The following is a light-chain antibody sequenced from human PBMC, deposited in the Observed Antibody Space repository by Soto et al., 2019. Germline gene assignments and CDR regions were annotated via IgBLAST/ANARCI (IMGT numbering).Light chain of an antibody. V-gene: IGKV3-20*01. CDR3: QQYGVSPT. J-gene: IGKJ4*01. CDR1: QTISNTF. CDR2: GAS. Sequence: GLKKSPGALSLTQGERATLSCRASQTISNTFLAWYQQRPGQAPRLLIYGASGRAAGIPDRFSGSGSGTDFTLSISRLEPEDFAVYYCQQYGVSPTFGVATKVHI.